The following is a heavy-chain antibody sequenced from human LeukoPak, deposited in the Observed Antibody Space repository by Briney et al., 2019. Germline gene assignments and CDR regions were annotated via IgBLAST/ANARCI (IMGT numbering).Heavy chain of an antibody. CDR3: ARDTDPQQLVLDY. D-gene: IGHD6-13*01. CDR1: GFTLSSYA. J-gene: IGHJ4*02. V-gene: IGHV3-30-3*01. Sequence: PGRSLRLSCAASGFTLSSYAMHWVRQAPGRGLEWVAVISYDGSNKYYADSVKGRFTISRDNSKNTLYLQMNSLRAEDTAVYYCARDTDPQQLVLDYWGQGTLVTVSS. CDR2: ISYDGSNK.